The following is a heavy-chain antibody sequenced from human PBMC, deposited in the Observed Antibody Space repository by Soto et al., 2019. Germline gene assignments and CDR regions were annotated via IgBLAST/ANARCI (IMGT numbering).Heavy chain of an antibody. CDR2: INPSGGST. V-gene: IGHV1-46*01. D-gene: IGHD1-1*01. Sequence: ASVKVSCKASGYTFTSYYMHWVRQAPGQGLEWMGIINPSGGSTSYAQKFQGRVTMTRDTSTSTVYMELSSLRSEDTAVYYCATGSFTSTGGRIGYHYNAMDVWGQGTTFTVSS. CDR3: ATGSFTSTGGRIGYHYNAMDV. J-gene: IGHJ6*02. CDR1: GYTFTSYY.